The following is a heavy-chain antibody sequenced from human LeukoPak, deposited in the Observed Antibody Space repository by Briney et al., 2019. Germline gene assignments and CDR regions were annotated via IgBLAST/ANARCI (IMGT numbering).Heavy chain of an antibody. Sequence: ASVKVSCKASGYTFTGYYMHWVRQAPGQGLEWMGWINTNTGNPTYAQGFTGRFVFSLDTSVSTAYLQISSLKAEDTAVYYCARPNPADSSGFSFDYWGQGTLVTVSS. V-gene: IGHV7-4-1*02. CDR2: INTNTGNP. CDR1: GYTFTGYY. CDR3: ARPNPADSSGFSFDY. J-gene: IGHJ4*02. D-gene: IGHD6-19*01.